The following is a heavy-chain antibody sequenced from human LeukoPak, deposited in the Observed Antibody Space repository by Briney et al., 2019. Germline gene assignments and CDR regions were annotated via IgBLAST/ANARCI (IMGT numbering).Heavy chain of an antibody. CDR2: ISSTGGTI. D-gene: IGHD4-17*01. CDR1: GFTFSSYA. CDR3: AKSDPYGDSLIEI. V-gene: IGHV3-48*03. J-gene: IGHJ4*02. Sequence: GRSLRLSCAASGFTFSSYAMNWVRQAPGKGLEWLSHISSTGGTIYYADSVKGRLTVSRDNAKNSLYLQMNSLRAEDTAVYYCAKSDPYGDSLIEIWGQGALVTVSS.